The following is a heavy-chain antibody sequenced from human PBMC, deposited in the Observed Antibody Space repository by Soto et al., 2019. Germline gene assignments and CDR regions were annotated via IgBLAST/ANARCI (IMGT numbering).Heavy chain of an antibody. CDR1: GCTFSSYA. V-gene: IGHV1-69*13. D-gene: IGHD4-17*01. CDR3: ARGVPDYGGGLDY. J-gene: IGHJ4*02. Sequence: SVKVSCKASGCTFSSYAISWVRQAPGQGLEWMGGIIPIFGTANYAQKFQGRVTITADESTSTAYMELSSLRSEDTAVYYCARGVPDYGGGLDYWGQGTLVTVSS. CDR2: IIPIFGTA.